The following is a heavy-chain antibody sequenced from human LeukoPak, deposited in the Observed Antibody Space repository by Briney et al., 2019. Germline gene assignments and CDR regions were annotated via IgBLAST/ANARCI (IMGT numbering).Heavy chain of an antibody. CDR3: ASRPAPSLGPLDY. Sequence: GGSLRLSCAASGFTFSSYGMHWVRQAPGKGLEWVAFIRYDGSNKYYADSVKGRFTVSRDNSKNTLYLQMNNLRVDDTAIYYCASRPAPSLGPLDYWGQGTLVTVSS. D-gene: IGHD2-2*01. J-gene: IGHJ4*02. V-gene: IGHV3-30*02. CDR1: GFTFSSYG. CDR2: IRYDGSNK.